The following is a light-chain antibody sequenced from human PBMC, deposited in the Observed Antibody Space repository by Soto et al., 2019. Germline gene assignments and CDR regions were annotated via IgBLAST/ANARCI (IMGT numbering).Light chain of an antibody. J-gene: IGKJ2*01. Sequence: EIVLTQSPGTLSLSPGERATLSCRASQSVSRSYLAWYQQKPGQAPRLLIYGASTTATGIPDRFSGSGSGTDFTLTISRLEPEDFAVYYCQQYGSSPPYTFGLGTKLEIK. V-gene: IGKV3-20*01. CDR2: GAS. CDR1: QSVSRSY. CDR3: QQYGSSPPYT.